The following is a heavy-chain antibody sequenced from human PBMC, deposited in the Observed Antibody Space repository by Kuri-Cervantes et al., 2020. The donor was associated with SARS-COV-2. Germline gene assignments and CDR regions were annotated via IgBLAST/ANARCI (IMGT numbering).Heavy chain of an antibody. V-gene: IGHV3-9*01. J-gene: IGHJ4*02. D-gene: IGHD3-3*01. CDR2: ISWNSGSI. CDR3: ARGDFWSGYYYDY. CDR1: GFTFDDYA. Sequence: GGSLRLSCAASGFTFDDYAMHWVRQAPGKGLEWVSGISWNSGSIGYADSVKGRFTISRDNAKNSLYLQMNSLRAEDTAVYYCARGDFWSGYYYDYWGQGTLVTVSS.